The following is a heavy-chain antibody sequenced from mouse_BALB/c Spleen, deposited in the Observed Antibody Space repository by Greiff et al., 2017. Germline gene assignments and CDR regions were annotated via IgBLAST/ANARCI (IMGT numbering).Heavy chain of an antibody. Sequence: EVHLVESGGGLVQPGGSRKLSCAASGFTFSSFGMHWVRQAPEKGLEWVAYISSGSSTIYYADTVKGRFTISRDNPKNTLFLQMTSLRSEDTAMYYCARWGNYYGSSSYYYAMDYWGQGTSVTVSS. CDR3: ARWGNYYGSSSYYYAMDY. J-gene: IGHJ4*01. D-gene: IGHD1-1*01. V-gene: IGHV5-17*02. CDR2: ISSGSSTI. CDR1: GFTFSSFG.